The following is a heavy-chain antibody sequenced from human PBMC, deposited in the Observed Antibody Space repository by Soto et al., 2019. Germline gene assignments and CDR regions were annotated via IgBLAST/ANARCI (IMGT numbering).Heavy chain of an antibody. V-gene: IGHV1-69*13. D-gene: IGHD4-4*01. CDR1: GVTFSSYA. CDR2: IIPIFGTA. CDR3: ARDLSNYEGVMDV. J-gene: IGHJ6*02. Sequence: ASVKVSCKASGVTFSSYAISWVRQAPGQGLEWMGGIIPIFGTANYAQKFQGRVTITADESTSTAYMELSSLRPEDTAVYYCARDLSNYEGVMDVWGQGTTVTVSS.